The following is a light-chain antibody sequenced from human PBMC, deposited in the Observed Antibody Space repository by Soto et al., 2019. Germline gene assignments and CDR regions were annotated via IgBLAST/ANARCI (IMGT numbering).Light chain of an antibody. J-gene: IGKJ4*01. V-gene: IGKV1-12*01. CDR3: QQANSFPLT. CDR1: QGISNW. CDR2: TGS. Sequence: DIQMSQSPSSVSASVGDRVSISCRASQGISNWLAWYQQKPGRAPKLLIYTGSSLQSGVPSRFSGTGSGTDFTLTTSSLQPEDVATYYCQQANSFPLTFGGGTKVEIK.